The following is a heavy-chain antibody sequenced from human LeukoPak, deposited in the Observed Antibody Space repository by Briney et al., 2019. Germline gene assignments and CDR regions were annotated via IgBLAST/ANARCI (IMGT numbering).Heavy chain of an antibody. CDR2: IKSKTDGGTT. J-gene: IGHJ5*02. Sequence: PGGSLRLSCAASGFTFSNAWMSWVRQAPGKGLEWVGRIKSKTDGGTTDYAAPVKGRFTISRDDSKNTLYLHMNSLKTEDTAVYYCTTEYCSGGSCYSAFSPSTFDPWGQGTLVTVSS. V-gene: IGHV3-15*01. CDR1: GFTFSNAW. D-gene: IGHD2-15*01. CDR3: TTEYCSGGSCYSAFSPSTFDP.